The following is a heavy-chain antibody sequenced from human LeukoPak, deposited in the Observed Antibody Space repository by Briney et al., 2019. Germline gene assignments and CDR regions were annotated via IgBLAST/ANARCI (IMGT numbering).Heavy chain of an antibody. CDR1: GYTFIHHY. D-gene: IGHD5-18*01. CDR3: ARVTHTELSTWFDP. J-gene: IGHJ5*02. Sequence: ASVKVSCKTSGYTFIHHYIHWVRQAPGQDLEWMGWINPDSGGTKYAQKFQGRVTMTRDTSISTVYMELSRLRSEDTAVYYCARVTHTELSTWFDPWGQGTLVTVSS. CDR2: INPDSGGT. V-gene: IGHV1-2*02.